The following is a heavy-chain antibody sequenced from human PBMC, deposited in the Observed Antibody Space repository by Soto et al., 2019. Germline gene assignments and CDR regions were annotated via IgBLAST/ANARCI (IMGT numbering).Heavy chain of an antibody. D-gene: IGHD6-13*01. CDR3: ARAWTSTAGWANWFDL. CDR1: GGSISGGGYY. V-gene: IGHV4-31*03. Sequence: QVQLQESGPGLVEPSQTLSLTCTVSGGSISGGGYYWSWIRQHPGKGLEWIGYIYDSGTTYYTPSLKSGLTISVDTSKTQFSLKLSSVTAAATAVYYCARAWTSTAGWANWFDLWGQGTLVTVSS. CDR2: IYDSGTT. J-gene: IGHJ5*02.